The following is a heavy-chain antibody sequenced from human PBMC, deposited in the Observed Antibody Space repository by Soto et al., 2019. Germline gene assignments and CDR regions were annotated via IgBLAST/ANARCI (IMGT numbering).Heavy chain of an antibody. Sequence: EVQLVESGGGLIQPGGSLRLSCETSGFTVSSSYMSWVRQAPGMGLEWVSVILTGGDTHYADSVKGRFTVSRDNSQNTVYLHMNNLRGEDTATYYWARGYWRLGESYYFDYWGQGTLVTVSS. D-gene: IGHD3-16*01. J-gene: IGHJ4*02. V-gene: IGHV3-53*01. CDR2: ILTGGDT. CDR1: GFTVSSSY. CDR3: ARGYWRLGESYYFDY.